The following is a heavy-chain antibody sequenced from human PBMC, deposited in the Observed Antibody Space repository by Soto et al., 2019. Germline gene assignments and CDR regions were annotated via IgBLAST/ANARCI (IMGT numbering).Heavy chain of an antibody. Sequence: EVQLVESGGGLVEPGGSLRLCCSASGFSFSNAWMTWVRQAPGRGLEWVGRVKSKTDGGTTDDAAPVKGRFIISRDDSRNTLDLHMNRHKTEEADAYYCAAAWCFNSGCFCGWWWGQVILVNVSS. CDR3: AAAWCFNSGCFCGWW. CDR2: VKSKTDGGTT. CDR1: GFSFSNAW. J-gene: IGHJ4*02. D-gene: IGHD1-26*01. V-gene: IGHV3-15*01.